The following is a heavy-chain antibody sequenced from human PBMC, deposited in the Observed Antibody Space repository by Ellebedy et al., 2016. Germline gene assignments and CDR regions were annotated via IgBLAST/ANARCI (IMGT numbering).Heavy chain of an antibody. D-gene: IGHD2-15*01. Sequence: GESLKISCAASGFTFTSYATHWVRQAPGKGLEWVAVTSYDGSDKYHADSVKGRFTISRDNSKNTVYLQMNSLRAEDTAVYYCARDKGAGYCSGGTCYSFDYWGQGTLVTVSS. CDR1: GFTFTSYA. CDR2: TSYDGSDK. J-gene: IGHJ4*02. CDR3: ARDKGAGYCSGGTCYSFDY. V-gene: IGHV3-30*04.